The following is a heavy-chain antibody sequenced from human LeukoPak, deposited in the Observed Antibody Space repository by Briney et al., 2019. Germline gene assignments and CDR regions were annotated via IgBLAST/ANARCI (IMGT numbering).Heavy chain of an antibody. CDR3: ARGSGPYY. D-gene: IGHD5-12*01. CDR2: ITKDGSTT. J-gene: IGHJ4*02. Sequence: GGSLRLSCAASGFTFSSYTLHWVRQDPGKGLVWVSRITKDGSTTAYADSVKGRFTISRDNAKNVLFLQMNSLRVEDTAVYYCARGSGPYYWGQGTLVTVSS. CDR1: GFTFSSYT. V-gene: IGHV3-74*01.